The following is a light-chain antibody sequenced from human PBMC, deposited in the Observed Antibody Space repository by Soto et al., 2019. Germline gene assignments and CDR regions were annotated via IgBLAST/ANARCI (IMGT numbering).Light chain of an antibody. V-gene: IGKV3-20*01. CDR1: QSVSSSY. Sequence: EIVLTQSPGTLSLSPGERATLSCRASQSVSSSYLAWYQQKRGQAPRLLLYGTSSRATAIPDRFSGSGSGTDFTLTISRLEPEDFAVYYCQQYGSSSWTFGQGTKVEMK. CDR3: QQYGSSSWT. J-gene: IGKJ1*01. CDR2: GTS.